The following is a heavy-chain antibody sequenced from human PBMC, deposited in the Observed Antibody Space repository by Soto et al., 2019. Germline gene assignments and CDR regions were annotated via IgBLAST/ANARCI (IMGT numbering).Heavy chain of an antibody. CDR2: IRSKAYGGTT. CDR3: WAQRNYYGSGSEDTYFDY. J-gene: IGHJ4*02. Sequence: GGSLRLSCTASGFTFGDYAMSWFRQAPGKGLEWVGFIRSKAYGGTTEYAASVKGRFTISRDDSKSIAYLQMNSLKTEDTAVYYCWAQRNYYGSGSEDTYFDYWGQGTLVTVSS. CDR1: GFTFGDYA. D-gene: IGHD3-10*01. V-gene: IGHV3-49*03.